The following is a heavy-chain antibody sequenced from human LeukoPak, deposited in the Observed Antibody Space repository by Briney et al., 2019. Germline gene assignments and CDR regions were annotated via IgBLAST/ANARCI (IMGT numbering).Heavy chain of an antibody. V-gene: IGHV3-49*04. D-gene: IGHD3-10*01. CDR3: SRGTGAPYY. CDR1: GFTLADYF. Sequence: GGSLRLSRTGSGFTLADYFISLGRHGPGKGVEWVGFILMTADGGTQEQAPAVTGRVIISRDASKSSACLLRNSFKTKGTAFYYCSRGTGAPYYWGQGTLVTVSS. J-gene: IGHJ4*02. CDR2: ILMTADGGTQ.